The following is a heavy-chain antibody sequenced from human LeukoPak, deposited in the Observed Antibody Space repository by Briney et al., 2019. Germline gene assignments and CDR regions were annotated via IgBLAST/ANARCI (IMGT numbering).Heavy chain of an antibody. CDR3: ASGRVIAAAGTGYFQH. CDR2: IYTSGST. Sequence: SENLSLTCTVSGGSISSGSYYWSWIRQPAGKGLEWIGRIYTSGSTNYNPSLKSRVTISVDTSKNQFSLKLSSVTAADTAVYYCASGRVIAAAGTGYFQHWGQGALVTVSS. D-gene: IGHD6-13*01. J-gene: IGHJ1*01. V-gene: IGHV4-61*02. CDR1: GGSISSGSYY.